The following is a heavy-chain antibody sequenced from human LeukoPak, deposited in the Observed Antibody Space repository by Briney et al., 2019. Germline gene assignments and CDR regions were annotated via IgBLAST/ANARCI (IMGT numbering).Heavy chain of an antibody. J-gene: IGHJ4*02. CDR2: ISGSGGST. CDR1: GFTFSSYA. D-gene: IGHD1-26*01. Sequence: GGSLRLSCAASGFTFSSYAMSWVRQAPGKALEWVSAISGSGGSTYYADSVKGRFTISRDNSKNTLYLQKNSLRVEDTAVYYCAKRMGSEGGSSHNWGQGTLVTVSS. CDR3: AKRMGSEGGSSHN. V-gene: IGHV3-23*01.